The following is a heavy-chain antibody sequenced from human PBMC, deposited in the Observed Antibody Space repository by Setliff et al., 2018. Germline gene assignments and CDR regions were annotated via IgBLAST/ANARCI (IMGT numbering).Heavy chain of an antibody. CDR1: GASITNINYY. CDR3: ARGGTFRYFDF. J-gene: IGHJ4*02. CDR2: VYYSGTA. D-gene: IGHD2-15*01. V-gene: IGHV4-61*05. Sequence: NPSETLSLTCTVSGASITNINYYWGLIRQPPGKGLEFIGYVYYSGTANYSPSLRSRLTISVDTSKNQFSLKLRSVTAADTAVYYCARGGTFRYFDFWGQGAPVTVSS.